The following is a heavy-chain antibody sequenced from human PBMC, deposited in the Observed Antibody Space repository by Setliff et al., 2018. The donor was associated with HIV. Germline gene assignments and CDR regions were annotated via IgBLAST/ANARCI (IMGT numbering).Heavy chain of an antibody. D-gene: IGHD3-16*01. J-gene: IGHJ6*03. V-gene: IGHV3-74*01. CDR2: INSDGSST. CDR3: ARSGGIGNYHWDV. CDR1: GFTFSTYW. Sequence: GGSLRLSCAASGFTFSTYWMNWVRQAPGKGLVWVSRINSDGSSTGHADSVRGRFTISRDDAKKSLYLQMNSLGAEDTAVYYCARSGGIGNYHWDVWGKGTTVTVS.